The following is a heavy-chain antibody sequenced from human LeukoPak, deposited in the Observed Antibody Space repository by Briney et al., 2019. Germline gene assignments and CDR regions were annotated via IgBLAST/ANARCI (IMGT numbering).Heavy chain of an antibody. CDR3: ATLPDSSGWTLFDY. Sequence: ASVKVSCKVSGYTLTELSMHWVRQAPGKGLEWMGGFDPEDGETIYAQKFQGRVTMTEDTSTDTAYMELSSLRSEDTAVYYCATLPDSSGWTLFDYWGQGTLVTVSS. CDR2: FDPEDGET. CDR1: GYTLTELS. V-gene: IGHV1-24*01. J-gene: IGHJ4*02. D-gene: IGHD6-19*01.